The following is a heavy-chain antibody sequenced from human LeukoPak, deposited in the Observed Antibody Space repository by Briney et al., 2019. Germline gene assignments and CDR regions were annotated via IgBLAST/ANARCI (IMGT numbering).Heavy chain of an antibody. V-gene: IGHV3-23*01. Sequence: PGGSLRLSCTTSGFTFSNYAMNWVRQAPGKGLEWVSLISTGGDNTYYADPVKGRFTISRDNPKNTLYLQMNSLRAEDSAVYYCARAQYCSGGSCYSGTLGYWGQGTLVTVSS. J-gene: IGHJ4*02. CDR2: ISTGGDNT. CDR1: GFTFSNYA. CDR3: ARAQYCSGGSCYSGTLGY. D-gene: IGHD2-15*01.